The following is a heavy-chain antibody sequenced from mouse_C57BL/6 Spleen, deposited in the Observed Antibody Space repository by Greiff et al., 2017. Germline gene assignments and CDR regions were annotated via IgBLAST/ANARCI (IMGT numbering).Heavy chain of an antibody. CDR2: ISDGGSYT. CDR3: ARYSSNYFDY. CDR1: GFTFSSYA. V-gene: IGHV5-4*01. Sequence: EVQGVESGGGLVKPGGSLKLSCAASGFTFSSYAMSWVRQTPEKRLEWVATISDGGSYTYYPDNVKGRFTISRDNAKNNLYLQMSHLKSEDTAMYYCARYSSNYFDYWGQGTTLTVSS. D-gene: IGHD3-2*02. J-gene: IGHJ2*01.